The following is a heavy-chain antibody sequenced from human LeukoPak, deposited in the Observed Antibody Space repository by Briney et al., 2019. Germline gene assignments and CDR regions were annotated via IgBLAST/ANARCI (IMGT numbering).Heavy chain of an antibody. CDR3: ARDEYLWVVIQLGLFDY. V-gene: IGHV3-23*01. D-gene: IGHD2-2*01. J-gene: IGHJ4*02. CDR2: ISGSGSST. Sequence: PGGSLRLSCAASTFTSTNYAMSWVRQAPGKGLEWVSSISGSGSSTNYADSVKGRFTISRDNSKNTLYLQMNSLRAEDTAVYYCARDEYLWVVIQLGLFDYWGQGTLVTVSS. CDR1: TFTSTNYA.